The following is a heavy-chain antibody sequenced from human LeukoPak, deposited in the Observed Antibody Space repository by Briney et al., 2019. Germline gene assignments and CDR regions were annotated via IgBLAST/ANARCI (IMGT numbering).Heavy chain of an antibody. D-gene: IGHD1-26*01. CDR2: IKQDGSEK. CDR3: VRGSPVWEI. V-gene: IGHV3-7*01. Sequence: GGSLRLSCSASGFTFSNYYMTWARQAPGKAREWVAFIKQDGSEKAYVDSVKGRFTISRDNAKNSLYLQMDSLRAEDTAIYHCVRGSPVWEIWGQGALVTVSS. J-gene: IGHJ4*02. CDR1: GFTFSNYY.